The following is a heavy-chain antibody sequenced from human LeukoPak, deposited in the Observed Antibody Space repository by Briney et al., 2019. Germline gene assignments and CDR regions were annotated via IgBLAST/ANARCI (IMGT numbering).Heavy chain of an antibody. D-gene: IGHD3-22*01. CDR1: GFTFGDYV. Sequence: GGSLRLSCTGSGFTFGDYVMSWFRQAPGKGLERVGFIRSKPYGGTTEYAASVKGRFTISRDDSKNIAYLQMNSLKTEDTAVFYCTRTGDYYDSSTYYYGLDYWGQGTLVTVSS. CDR2: IRSKPYGGTT. J-gene: IGHJ4*02. CDR3: TRTGDYYDSSTYYYGLDY. V-gene: IGHV3-49*03.